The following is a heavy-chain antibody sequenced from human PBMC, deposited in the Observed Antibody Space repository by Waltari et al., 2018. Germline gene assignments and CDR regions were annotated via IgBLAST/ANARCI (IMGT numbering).Heavy chain of an antibody. J-gene: IGHJ6*03. Sequence: EVQLLESGGALVQPGGSLRLSCATSGFTFSLYAMTWVRQAPGKGLEWVSVIYDDGTTYSADSVKCRFTVSRDYSKSTLYLQMNSLRAEDTAVYYCAKQAITTVPNGDYCYYMDVWGKGTTVIVAS. CDR3: AKQAITTVPNGDYCYYMDV. D-gene: IGHD4-4*01. CDR1: GFTFSLYA. V-gene: IGHV3-23*03. CDR2: IYDDGTT.